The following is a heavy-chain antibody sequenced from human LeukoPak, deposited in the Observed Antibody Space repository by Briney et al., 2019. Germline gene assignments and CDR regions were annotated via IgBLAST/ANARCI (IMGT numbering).Heavy chain of an antibody. CDR1: GFTFSSYA. CDR2: ISGSGGST. Sequence: GGSLRLSCAASGFTFSSYAMSWARQPPGKGLEWVSAISGSGGSTYYTDSVKGRSTISRDNSKNTLYLQMNSLRAEDTAVYYCGKNRYSGSLSPFDIWGQGTMVTVSS. J-gene: IGHJ3*02. CDR3: GKNRYSGSLSPFDI. D-gene: IGHD1-26*01. V-gene: IGHV3-23*01.